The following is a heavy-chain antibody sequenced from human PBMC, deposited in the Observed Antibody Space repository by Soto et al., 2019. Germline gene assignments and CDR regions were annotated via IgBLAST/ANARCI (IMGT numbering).Heavy chain of an antibody. J-gene: IGHJ4*02. Sequence: QVQLQQWGAGLLKPSETLSLTCAVYGGSFSGYYWSWIRQPPGKGLEWIGEINHSGSTNYNPSLKSRVTISVDTSKNQFSLKLSSVTAADTAVYYCATRYRVYGFDYWGQGTLVTVSS. V-gene: IGHV4-34*01. CDR3: ATRYRVYGFDY. CDR1: GGSFSGYY. D-gene: IGHD5-18*01. CDR2: INHSGST.